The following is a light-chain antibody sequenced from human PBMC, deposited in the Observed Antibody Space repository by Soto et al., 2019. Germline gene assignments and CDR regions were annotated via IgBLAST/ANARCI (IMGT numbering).Light chain of an antibody. CDR3: QQYTGPPTT. CDR1: RSVRSN. Sequence: EIVMTQSPATLSVSPGERVTLSCKASRSVRSNLAWYQQKPGQAPRLLISGASTRATGITDRFSGSGSGTDFTLTISSLEPEDSAVYFCQQYTGPPTTFGQGTRLEIK. V-gene: IGKV3-15*01. CDR2: GAS. J-gene: IGKJ5*01.